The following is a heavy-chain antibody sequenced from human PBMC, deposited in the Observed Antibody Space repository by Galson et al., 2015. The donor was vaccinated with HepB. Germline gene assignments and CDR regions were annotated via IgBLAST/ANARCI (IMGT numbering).Heavy chain of an antibody. V-gene: IGHV3-7*01. CDR3: ARAYCSGTNCYDRDSGYQGIAFDV. D-gene: IGHD2-2*01. J-gene: IGHJ3*01. Sequence: SLRLSCAASGFGFFDYWMNWVRQAPGKGLQWVANIDQGGSEKYHVDSVQGRLTISRDNAKNSLYLQMNSLRAEDTAVYYCARAYCSGTNCYDRDSGYQGIAFDVWGRGTLVTVSS. CDR1: GFGFFDYW. CDR2: IDQGGSEK.